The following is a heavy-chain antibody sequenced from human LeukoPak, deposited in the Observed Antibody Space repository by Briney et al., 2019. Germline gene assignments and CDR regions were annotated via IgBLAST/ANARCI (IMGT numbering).Heavy chain of an antibody. CDR1: GYTFTSYY. J-gene: IGHJ4*02. V-gene: IGHV1-2*02. CDR3: ARDYRPTDCSGGDCPYYYFDY. D-gene: IGHD2-15*01. Sequence: ASVKVSCKASGYTFTSYYMHWMRQAPGQGLEWMGWLNPTTGGTYYAQKFQGRVTMTRDTSISTIYVDLSSLTSDDTAVYYCARDYRPTDCSGGDCPYYYFDYWGQGTLVTVSS. CDR2: LNPTTGGT.